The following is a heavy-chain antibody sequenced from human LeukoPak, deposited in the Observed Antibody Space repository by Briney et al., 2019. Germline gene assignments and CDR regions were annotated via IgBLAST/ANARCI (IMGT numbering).Heavy chain of an antibody. J-gene: IGHJ4*02. Sequence: SVKVSCKASGGTFSSYAISWVRQAPGQGLEWMGGIIPIFGTANYAQKFQGRVTITADESTSTAYMELSSLRSEDTAVYYCARSAYSSSWYAAIDYWGQGTLVTVSS. D-gene: IGHD6-13*01. CDR2: IIPIFGTA. V-gene: IGHV1-69*13. CDR3: ARSAYSSSWYAAIDY. CDR1: GGTFSSYA.